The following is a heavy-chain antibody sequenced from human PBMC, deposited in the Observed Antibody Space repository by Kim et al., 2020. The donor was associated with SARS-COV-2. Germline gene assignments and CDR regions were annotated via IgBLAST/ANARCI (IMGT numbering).Heavy chain of an antibody. Sequence: SETLSLTCTVSGGSISSYYWSWIRQPPGKGLEWIGYIYYSGSTNYNPSLKSRVTISVDTSKNQFSLKLSSVTAADTAVYYCARERAYSSSYGGRAFDIWGQGTMVTVSS. CDR2: IYYSGST. J-gene: IGHJ3*02. CDR3: ARERAYSSSYGGRAFDI. D-gene: IGHD6-13*01. V-gene: IGHV4-59*13. CDR1: GGSISSYY.